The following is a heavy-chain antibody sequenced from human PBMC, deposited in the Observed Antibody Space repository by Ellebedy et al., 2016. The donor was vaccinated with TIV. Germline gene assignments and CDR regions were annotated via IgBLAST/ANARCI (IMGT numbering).Heavy chain of an antibody. CDR1: GFTFYSHA. V-gene: IGHV3-23*01. CDR3: VKLDSSGYYYGRLDY. J-gene: IGHJ4*02. D-gene: IGHD3-22*01. Sequence: GESLKISCAGSGFTFYSHAMCWVRRTPGKGLEWVSVISAGGDSTEYGDSVKGRFTISRDNSKNTLYLQMNSLRVEDTAVYYCVKLDSSGYYYGRLDYWGQGTLVTVSS. CDR2: ISAGGDST.